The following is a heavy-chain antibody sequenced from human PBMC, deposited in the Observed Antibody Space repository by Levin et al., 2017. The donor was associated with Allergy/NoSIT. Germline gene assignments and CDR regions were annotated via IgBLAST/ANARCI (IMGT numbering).Heavy chain of an antibody. Sequence: SETLSLTCSVSGDSVTRTSSYWGWIRQPPGKGLEWIGSIHYSGSTYYNPSLKSRVTVSVDTSKNQFSLRLTSVTAADTAGYYCARLNYTDSLNFHGMDVWGQGTTVTVSS. D-gene: IGHD4-17*01. CDR1: GDSVTRTSSY. CDR3: ARLNYTDSLNFHGMDV. V-gene: IGHV4-39*01. CDR2: IHYSGST. J-gene: IGHJ6*02.